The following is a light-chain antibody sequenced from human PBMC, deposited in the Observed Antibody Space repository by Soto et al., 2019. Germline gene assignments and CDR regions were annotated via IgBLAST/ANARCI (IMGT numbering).Light chain of an antibody. V-gene: IGKV1-5*03. Sequence: DVQMTQSPSPLSASVGDRVTITCRASQSISSWLAWYQQKPGKAPKLLIYKASSLESGVPSRFSGSGSETEFTLTISSLQPDDSATYYCQHYNSYSEAFGQGTKVDIK. CDR2: KAS. CDR1: QSISSW. CDR3: QHYNSYSEA. J-gene: IGKJ1*01.